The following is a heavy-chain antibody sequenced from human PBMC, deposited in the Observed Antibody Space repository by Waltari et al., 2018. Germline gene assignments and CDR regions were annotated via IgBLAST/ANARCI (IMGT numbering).Heavy chain of an antibody. D-gene: IGHD5-12*01. CDR1: EGTFSSYA. Sequence: QVQLVQSGAEVKKPGSSVKASCKASEGTFSSYAISWVRQAPGQGLEWMGGVIAIFGTANFAQEYQGRVTIAADESPSTAYMELSSLRSEDTAVYYCAIGEWLRWCVLYYYYYMDVWGQGTTVTISS. CDR2: VIAIFGTA. J-gene: IGHJ6*03. CDR3: AIGEWLRWCVLYYYYYMDV. V-gene: IGHV1-69*12.